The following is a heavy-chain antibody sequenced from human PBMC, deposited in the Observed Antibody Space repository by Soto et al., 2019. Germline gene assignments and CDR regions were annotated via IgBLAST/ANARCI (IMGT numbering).Heavy chain of an antibody. J-gene: IGHJ6*02. CDR1: GFTFSNAW. Sequence: PGGSLRLSCAASGFTFSNAWINWVRQAPGKGLEWVGRIKSKTDGGTTDFAATVKGRFAISRDNAKNSLYLQMNSLRAEDTAVYYCARSTYGSGGMDVWGQGTTVTVSS. CDR3: ARSTYGSGGMDV. D-gene: IGHD3-10*01. V-gene: IGHV3-15*07. CDR2: IKSKTDGGTT.